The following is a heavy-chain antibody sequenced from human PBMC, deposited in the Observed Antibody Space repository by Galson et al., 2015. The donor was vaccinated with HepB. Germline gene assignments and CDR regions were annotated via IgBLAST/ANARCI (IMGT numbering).Heavy chain of an antibody. J-gene: IGHJ4*02. D-gene: IGHD5-18*01. V-gene: IGHV3-48*01. CDR1: GFTFSTYS. CDR2: ISSSSSTI. Sequence: SLRLSCAASGFTFSTYSMNWVRQAPGKGLEWVSYISSSSSTIYYADSVKGRFTISRDNAKNSLYLQMNSLRAEDTAVYYCARDPGVSRGYSSGEPDYWGQGTLVTVSS. CDR3: ARDPGVSRGYSSGEPDY.